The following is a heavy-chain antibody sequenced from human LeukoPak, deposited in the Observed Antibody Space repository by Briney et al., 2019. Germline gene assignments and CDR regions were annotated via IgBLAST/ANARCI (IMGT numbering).Heavy chain of an antibody. Sequence: SETLSFTCTVSGGSISSYYWSWIRQPPGKGLEWIGYIYYSGSTNYNPSLKSRVTISVDTSKNQFSLKLSSVTAADTAVYYCARRGAAAGRGDAFDIWGQGTMVTVSS. V-gene: IGHV4-59*08. J-gene: IGHJ3*02. CDR3: ARRGAAAGRGDAFDI. D-gene: IGHD6-13*01. CDR1: GGSISSYY. CDR2: IYYSGST.